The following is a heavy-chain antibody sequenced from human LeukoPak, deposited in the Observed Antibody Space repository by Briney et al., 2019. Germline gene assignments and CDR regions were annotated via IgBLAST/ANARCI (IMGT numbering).Heavy chain of an antibody. CDR1: GYSISSGYY. Sequence: KPSETLSLTCAVSGYSISSGYYWGWIRQPPGKGLEWIGSIYHSGSTYYNPSLKSRVTISVDTSKNQFSLKLSSVTVADTAVYYCARHGENPTPEYYYYYYMDVWGKGTTVTVSS. D-gene: IGHD1-14*01. V-gene: IGHV4-38-2*01. J-gene: IGHJ6*03. CDR3: ARHGENPTPEYYYYYYMDV. CDR2: IYHSGST.